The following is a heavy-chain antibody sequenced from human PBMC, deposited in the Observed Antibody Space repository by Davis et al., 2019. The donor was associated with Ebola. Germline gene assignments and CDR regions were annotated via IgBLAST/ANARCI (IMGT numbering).Heavy chain of an antibody. D-gene: IGHD1-14*01. Sequence: SETLSLTCAVSGGSFSGYYWSWIRQTPGKGLEWTGEINHSGSTNYNPSLKSRVTISVDTSKNQFSLKLSSVTAADTAVYYCARGPGYSGIDPWGQGTLVTVSS. V-gene: IGHV4-34*01. CDR2: INHSGST. J-gene: IGHJ5*02. CDR1: GGSFSGYY. CDR3: ARGPGYSGIDP.